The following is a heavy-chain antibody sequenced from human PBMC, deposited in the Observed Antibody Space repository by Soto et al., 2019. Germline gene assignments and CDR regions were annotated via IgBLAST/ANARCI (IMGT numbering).Heavy chain of an antibody. Sequence: RGSLRLTCAPSTLTFSRYAMSWARQAPGEGLEWVSAISGSGGSTYYADSVKGRFTISRDNSKNTLYLQMNSLRAEDTAVYYCAKDLVAVAGTAPYYYYGMDVWGQGTTVTVSS. J-gene: IGHJ6*02. CDR2: ISGSGGST. V-gene: IGHV3-23*01. CDR1: TLTFSRYA. CDR3: AKDLVAVAGTAPYYYYGMDV. D-gene: IGHD6-19*01.